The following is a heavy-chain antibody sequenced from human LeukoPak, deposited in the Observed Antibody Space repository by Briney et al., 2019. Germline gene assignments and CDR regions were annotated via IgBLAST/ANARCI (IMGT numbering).Heavy chain of an antibody. CDR3: ARALSPTWIGDSSGYYSPFGY. J-gene: IGHJ4*02. V-gene: IGHV4-34*01. CDR2: INHSGST. D-gene: IGHD3-22*01. Sequence: SETLSLTCAVYDGSFSGYYWSWIRQPPGKGLEWIGEINHSGSTNYNPSLKSRVTISVDTSKNQFSLKLSSVTAADTAVYYCARALSPTWIGDSSGYYSPFGYWGQGTLVTVSS. CDR1: DGSFSGYY.